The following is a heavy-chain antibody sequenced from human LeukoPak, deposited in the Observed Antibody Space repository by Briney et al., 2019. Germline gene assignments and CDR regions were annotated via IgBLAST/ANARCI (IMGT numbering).Heavy chain of an antibody. Sequence: PGGSLRLSCVGSGFTFRNYAFHWVRQAPGKAPEWVSGITWNSGRIGYADSVKGRFTITRDNAKNSLYLQVNSLRPEDTAVYYCTKDQAGDLDHWGQGTLVTVSS. J-gene: IGHJ4*02. CDR2: ITWNSGRI. V-gene: IGHV3-9*01. D-gene: IGHD7-27*01. CDR1: GFTFRNYA. CDR3: TKDQAGDLDH.